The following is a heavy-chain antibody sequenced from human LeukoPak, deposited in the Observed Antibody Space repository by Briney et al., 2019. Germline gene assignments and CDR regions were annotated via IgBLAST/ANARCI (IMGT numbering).Heavy chain of an antibody. CDR1: GFTVSSNY. CDR2: IYSGGST. D-gene: IGHD3-10*01. CDR3: AREGGVGGSGTLDY. V-gene: IGHV3-53*01. Sequence: PGGSLRLSCAASGFTVSSNYMSWVRQGPGKGLEWVSVIYSGGSTYYADSVKGRFAISRDNSKNTLYLQMNSLRAEDTAVYYCAREGGVGGSGTLDYWGQGTLVAVSS. J-gene: IGHJ4*02.